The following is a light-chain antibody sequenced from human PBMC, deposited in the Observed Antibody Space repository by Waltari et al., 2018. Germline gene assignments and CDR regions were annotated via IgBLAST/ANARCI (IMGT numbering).Light chain of an antibody. J-gene: IGLJ3*02. Sequence: QSALTQPASVSGSPGQSITISCTGTSSDIGGYDFVSWYQQYPGRAPKLMIYEVTHRPSGVSGRFSGSKSGTTASLTISGLQPEDEADYYCTSYTTSTTVLFGGGTKVTVL. CDR3: TSYTTSTTVL. CDR1: SSDIGGYDF. CDR2: EVT. V-gene: IGLV2-14*01.